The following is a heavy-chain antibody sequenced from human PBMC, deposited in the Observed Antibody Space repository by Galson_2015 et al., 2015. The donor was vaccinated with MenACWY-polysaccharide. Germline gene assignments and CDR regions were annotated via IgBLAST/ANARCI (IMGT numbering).Heavy chain of an antibody. CDR3: ARFGGHYYDSSGLDY. CDR2: IYPGDSDT. J-gene: IGHJ4*02. D-gene: IGHD3-22*01. V-gene: IGHV5-51*01. Sequence: QSGAEVKKPGESLKISCKGSGYSFTSYWIGWVRQMPGKGLEWTGIIYPGDSDTRYSPSFQGQVTISADKSISTAYLQWSSLKASDTAMYYCARFGGHYYDSSGLDYWGQGTLVTVSS. CDR1: GYSFTSYW.